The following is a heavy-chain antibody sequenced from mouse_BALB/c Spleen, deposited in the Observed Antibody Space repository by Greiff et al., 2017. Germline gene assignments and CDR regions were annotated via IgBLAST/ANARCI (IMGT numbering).Heavy chain of an antibody. Sequence: EVKLVESGGGLVKPGGSLKLSCAASGFTFSSYAMSWVRQSPEKRLEWVAEISSGGSYTYYPDTVTGRFTISRDNAKNTLYLEMSSLRSEDTAMYYCARDIRYGAMDYWGQGTSVTVSS. D-gene: IGHD2-14*01. CDR3: ARDIRYGAMDY. CDR2: ISSGGSYT. CDR1: GFTFSSYA. V-gene: IGHV5-9-4*01. J-gene: IGHJ4*01.